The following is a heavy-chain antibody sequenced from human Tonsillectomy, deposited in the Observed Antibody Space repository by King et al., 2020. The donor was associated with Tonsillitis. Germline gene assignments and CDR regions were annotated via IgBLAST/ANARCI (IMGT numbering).Heavy chain of an antibody. CDR3: AKDLTAYSSGWYDPGDAFDI. CDR1: GFTFSSYA. V-gene: IGHV3-23*04. CDR2: ISGSGGST. Sequence: VQLVESGGGLLQPGGSLRLSCAASGFTFSSYAMSWVRQAPGKGLEWVSTISGSGGSTYYVDSVKGRFTISRDNSENTLYLQMNSLRAKDTAVYYCAKDLTAYSSGWYDPGDAFDIWGQGTMVTVSS. D-gene: IGHD6-19*01. J-gene: IGHJ3*02.